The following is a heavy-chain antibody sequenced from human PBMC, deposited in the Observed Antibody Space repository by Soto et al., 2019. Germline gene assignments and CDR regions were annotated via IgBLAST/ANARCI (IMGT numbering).Heavy chain of an antibody. Sequence: QVQLQESGPGLVKPSGTLSLTCAVSGGSISSSNWWSWVRQPPGKGLEWIGEIYHSGSTNYNPSLNSRVTISVDKSTNQFSLKLSSVTAADTAVYYCARVSGSYYYGMDVWGQGTTVTVSS. D-gene: IGHD1-26*01. CDR1: GGSISSSNW. V-gene: IGHV4-4*02. CDR2: IYHSGST. CDR3: ARVSGSYYYGMDV. J-gene: IGHJ6*02.